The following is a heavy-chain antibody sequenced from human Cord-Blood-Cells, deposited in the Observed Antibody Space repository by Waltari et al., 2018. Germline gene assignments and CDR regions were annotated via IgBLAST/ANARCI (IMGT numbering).Heavy chain of an antibody. D-gene: IGHD2-15*01. CDR1: GGSFSGYY. J-gene: IGHJ5*02. V-gene: IGHV4-34*01. CDR3: ARGNCSGGSCSNWFDP. Sequence: QVQLQQWGAGLLKPSETLSLTCAVYGGSFSGYYWSWIRQPPGKGLEWIGEINHSGSTNDKPSLKSRVTISGDTSKNQFSLKLSSVTAADTAVYYCARGNCSGGSCSNWFDPWGQGTLVTVSS. CDR2: INHSGST.